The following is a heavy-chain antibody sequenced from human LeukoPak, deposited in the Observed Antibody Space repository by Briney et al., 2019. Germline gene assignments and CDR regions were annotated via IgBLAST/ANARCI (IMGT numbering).Heavy chain of an antibody. CDR3: ARVGGTNYYYYGMDV. V-gene: IGHV4-39*07. D-gene: IGHD1-1*01. CDR1: GGSIRSSYYY. Sequence: SETLSLTCTVSGGSIRSSYYYWGWIRQPPGKGLEWIGSIYDSGSTYYNPSLKSRVTISVDTSKNQFSLKLSSVTAADTAVYYCARVGGTNYYYYGMDVWGQGTTVTVSS. J-gene: IGHJ6*02. CDR2: IYDSGST.